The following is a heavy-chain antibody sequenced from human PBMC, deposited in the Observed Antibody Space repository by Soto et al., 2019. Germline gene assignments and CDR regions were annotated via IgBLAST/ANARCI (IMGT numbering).Heavy chain of an antibody. CDR1: GFTFSSYA. V-gene: IGHV3-23*01. CDR3: AKPSLAATPYYYYGMDV. CDR2: ISGSGGST. Sequence: EVQLLESGGGLVQPGGSLRLSCAATGFTFSSYAMSWVRQAPGKGLEWVSAISGSGGSTYYADSVKGRFTISRDNSKNTLYLQMNSLRVEDTAVYYCAKPSLAATPYYYYGMDVWGQGTTVTVSS. D-gene: IGHD2-15*01. J-gene: IGHJ6*02.